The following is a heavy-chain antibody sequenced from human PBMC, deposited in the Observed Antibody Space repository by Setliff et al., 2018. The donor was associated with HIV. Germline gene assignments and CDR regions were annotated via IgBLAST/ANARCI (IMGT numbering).Heavy chain of an antibody. Sequence: PSETLSLTCTASGGSVRGDPYYWSWIRKSAGKGLEWIGRIYATGGTNYNPSLKSRVTISLATSTNQFSLRLTSVTAADTAVYYCAREQWLRYFDDWGQGALVTVSS. CDR3: AREQWLRYFDD. V-gene: IGHV4-61*02. CDR1: GGSVRGDPYY. CDR2: IYATGGT. D-gene: IGHD5-12*01. J-gene: IGHJ4*02.